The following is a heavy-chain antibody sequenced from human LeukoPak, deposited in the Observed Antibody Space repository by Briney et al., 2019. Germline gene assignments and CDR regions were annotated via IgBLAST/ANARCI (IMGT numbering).Heavy chain of an antibody. D-gene: IGHD6-19*01. V-gene: IGHV5-51*01. CDR1: GYSFTSYW. CDR3: ARDEYAVADGGKYDY. Sequence: GESLKISCKGSGYSFTSYWIGWVRQMPGKGLEWMGIIYPGDSDTRYSPSFQGQVTISADKSISTAYLQWSSLKASDTAMYYCARDEYAVADGGKYDYWGQGTLVTVSS. J-gene: IGHJ4*02. CDR2: IYPGDSDT.